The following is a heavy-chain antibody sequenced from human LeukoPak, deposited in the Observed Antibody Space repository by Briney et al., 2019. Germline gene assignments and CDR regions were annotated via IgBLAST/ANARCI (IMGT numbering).Heavy chain of an antibody. Sequence: PGGSLRLSCAASGFTFSSYGMHWVRQAPGKGLEWVAVISYDGSNKYYADSVKGRFTISRDNSKNTLYLQMNSPRAEDTAVYYCARETYDFWSGYKGSYYYGMDVWGQGTTVTVSS. J-gene: IGHJ6*02. D-gene: IGHD3-3*01. CDR3: ARETYDFWSGYKGSYYYGMDV. V-gene: IGHV3-30*03. CDR2: ISYDGSNK. CDR1: GFTFSSYG.